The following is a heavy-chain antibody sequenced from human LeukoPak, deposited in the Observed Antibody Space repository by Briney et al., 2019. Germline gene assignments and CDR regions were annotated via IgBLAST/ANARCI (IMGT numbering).Heavy chain of an antibody. D-gene: IGHD2-2*01. Sequence: SVKVSCKASGGTFSSYAISWVRQAPGQGLEWMGRIIPILGIANYAQKFQGRVTITADKSTSTAYMELSSLRSEDTAVYYCARPRYCSSTSCYFHDAFDIWGQGTMVTVSS. CDR3: ARPRYCSSTSCYFHDAFDI. V-gene: IGHV1-69*04. CDR1: GGTFSSYA. CDR2: IIPILGIA. J-gene: IGHJ3*02.